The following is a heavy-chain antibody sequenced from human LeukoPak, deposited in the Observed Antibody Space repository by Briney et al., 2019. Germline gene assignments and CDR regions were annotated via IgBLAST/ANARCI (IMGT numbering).Heavy chain of an antibody. CDR2: ISGSGGST. Sequence: GGSLRLSCAASGFTFSSYAMSWVRQAPGKGLEWVSAISGSGGSTYYADSVKGRFTISRDNSKNTLYLQMSSLRAEDTAVYYCAKGGYYYDSSGQWFDPWGQGTLVTVSS. CDR1: GFTFSSYA. CDR3: AKGGYYYDSSGQWFDP. J-gene: IGHJ5*02. D-gene: IGHD3-22*01. V-gene: IGHV3-23*01.